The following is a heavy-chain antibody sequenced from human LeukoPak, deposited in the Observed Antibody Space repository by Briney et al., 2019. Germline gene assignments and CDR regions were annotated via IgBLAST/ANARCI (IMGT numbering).Heavy chain of an antibody. CDR1: GGSFSGYY. CDR2: INHSGST. J-gene: IGHJ4*02. V-gene: IGHV4-34*01. Sequence: SETLSLTCAVYGGSFSGYYWSWIRQPPGKGLEWIGEINHSGSTNYNPSLKSRVTISVDTSKNQFSLKLSSVTAADPAVYYCARRRGLWFGESDLGYWGQGTLVTVSS. CDR3: ARRRGLWFGESDLGY. D-gene: IGHD3-10*01.